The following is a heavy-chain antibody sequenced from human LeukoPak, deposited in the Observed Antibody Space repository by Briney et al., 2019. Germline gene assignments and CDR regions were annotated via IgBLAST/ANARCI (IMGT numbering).Heavy chain of an antibody. CDR3: ARDRRSDDSSGGRHYCYYMDV. CDR2: IYYSGST. CDR1: GGSISSYY. Sequence: SETLSLTCTVSGGSISSYYWSWIRQPPGKGLEWIGYIYYSGSTNYNPSLKSRVTISVDTSKNQFSLKLSSVTAADTAVYYCARDRRSDDSSGGRHYCYYMDVWGKGTTVTVSS. J-gene: IGHJ6*03. D-gene: IGHD3-22*01. V-gene: IGHV4-59*01.